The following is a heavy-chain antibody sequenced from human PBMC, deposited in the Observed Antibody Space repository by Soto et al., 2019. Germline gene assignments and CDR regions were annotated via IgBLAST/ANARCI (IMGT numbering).Heavy chain of an antibody. Sequence: GGSLRLSCAASGFTFSSYAMSWVRQAPGKGLEWVSAISGSGGSTYYADSVKGRFTISRDNSKNTLYLQMNSLRAEDTAVYYCAKDRYDYIWGSYRNYNWFDPWGQGTLVTVSS. V-gene: IGHV3-23*01. J-gene: IGHJ5*02. CDR2: ISGSGGST. D-gene: IGHD3-16*02. CDR3: AKDRYDYIWGSYRNYNWFDP. CDR1: GFTFSSYA.